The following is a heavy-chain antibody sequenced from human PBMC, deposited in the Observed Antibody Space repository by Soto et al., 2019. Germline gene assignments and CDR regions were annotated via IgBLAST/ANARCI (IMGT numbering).Heavy chain of an antibody. V-gene: IGHV1-69*01. D-gene: IGHD3-22*01. CDR1: GGTFSSYA. CDR3: ARVGEYYDSSGYYPIDY. CDR2: TISIFGTA. Sequence: QVQLVQSGAEVKKPGSSVKVSCKASGGTFSSYAISWVRQAPGQGLEWMGGTISIFGTANYAQKFQGRVTITADEYTSTAYMELSSLRSEDTAVYYCARVGEYYDSSGYYPIDYWGQGTLVTVSS. J-gene: IGHJ4*02.